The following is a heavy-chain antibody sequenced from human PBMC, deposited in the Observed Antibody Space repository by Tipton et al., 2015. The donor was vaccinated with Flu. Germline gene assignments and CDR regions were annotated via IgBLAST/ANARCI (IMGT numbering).Heavy chain of an antibody. D-gene: IGHD3-22*01. CDR3: ARLRANYYDSSGYSDY. CDR1: GGSISSSSYY. Sequence: TLSLTCTVSGGSISSSSYYWGWIRQPPGKGLEWIGSIYYSGSTYYNPSLKSRVTTSVDTSKNQFSPKLSSVTAADTAVYYCARLRANYYDSSGYSDYWGQGTLVTVSS. CDR2: IYYSGST. J-gene: IGHJ4*02. V-gene: IGHV4-39*07.